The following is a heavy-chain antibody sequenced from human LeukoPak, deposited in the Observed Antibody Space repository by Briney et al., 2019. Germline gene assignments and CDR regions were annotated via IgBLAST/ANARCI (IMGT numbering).Heavy chain of an antibody. CDR3: ARAGGAFDI. CDR2: IYHSGST. J-gene: IGHJ3*02. V-gene: IGHV4-30-2*01. D-gene: IGHD4-23*01. Sequence: PSQTLSLTCTVSGGSIGSGGYYWSWIRQPPGKGLEWIGYIYHSGSTYYNPSLKSRVTISVDRSKNQFSLKLSSVTAADTAVYYCARAGGAFDIWGQGTMVTVSS. CDR1: GGSIGSGGYY.